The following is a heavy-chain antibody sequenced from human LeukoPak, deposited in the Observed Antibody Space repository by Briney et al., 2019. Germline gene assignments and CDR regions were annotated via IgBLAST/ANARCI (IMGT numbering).Heavy chain of an antibody. Sequence: GGSLRLSCAASGFTFSSSAMSWVRQAPGKGLEWVSNISGSGSGGSTYYTDSVKGRFTISRDNSKNTLYLQMNSLRAEDTAVYYCAKSGYNRFDYWGQGTLVTVSS. V-gene: IGHV3-23*01. CDR3: AKSGYNRFDY. CDR2: ISGSGSGGST. D-gene: IGHD5-24*01. CDR1: GFTFSSSA. J-gene: IGHJ4*02.